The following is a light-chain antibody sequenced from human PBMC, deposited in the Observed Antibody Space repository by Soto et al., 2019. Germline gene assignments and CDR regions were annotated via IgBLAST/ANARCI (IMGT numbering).Light chain of an antibody. V-gene: IGKV3-11*01. CDR1: QSVSSY. CDR2: DAS. Sequence: EIVLTQSPATLSLSPGERATLSCRVSQSVSSYLAWYQQKPGQAPRLLIYDASNRATGIPARFSGSGSGTDFTLTISSLEPEDFAVYYCQQRSSWPLLWTFGGGTKVEIK. J-gene: IGKJ4*01. CDR3: QQRSSWPLLWT.